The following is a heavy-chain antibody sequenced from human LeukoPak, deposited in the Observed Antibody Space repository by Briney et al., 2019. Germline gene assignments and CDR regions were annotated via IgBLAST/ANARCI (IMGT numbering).Heavy chain of an antibody. CDR2: IKQDGSEK. Sequence: GGSLRLSCAASGFTFSSYWMSWVRQAPGKGLEWVANIKQDGSEKYYVDSVKGRFTISRDNSKNTLYLQMNSLRAEDTAVYYCARDPGVVPAAIPFDYWGQGTLVTVSS. J-gene: IGHJ4*02. V-gene: IGHV3-7*01. D-gene: IGHD2-2*01. CDR3: ARDPGVVPAAIPFDY. CDR1: GFTFSSYW.